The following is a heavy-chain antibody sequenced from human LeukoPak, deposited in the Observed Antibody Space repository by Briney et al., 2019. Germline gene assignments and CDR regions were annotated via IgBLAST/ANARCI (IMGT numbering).Heavy chain of an antibody. Sequence: GGSLRLSCAASEFTFSSYSMNWVRQAPGKELEWVSSISTSSSYKYYADSVKGRFTVSRDNAKNSLYLQMNSLRAEDTAVYYCARAGGSDGYNSAFDFWGQGTLVTVSS. J-gene: IGHJ4*02. CDR2: ISTSSSYK. CDR1: EFTFSSYS. CDR3: ARAGGSDGYNSAFDF. V-gene: IGHV3-21*01. D-gene: IGHD5-24*01.